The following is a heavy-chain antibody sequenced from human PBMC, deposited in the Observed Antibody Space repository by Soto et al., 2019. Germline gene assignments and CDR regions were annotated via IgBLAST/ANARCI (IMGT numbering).Heavy chain of an antibody. D-gene: IGHD5-18*01. V-gene: IGHV3-66*04. CDR2: IYSGGSA. CDR1: GFTVSSNH. Sequence: EVQLVESGGGLVQPGGSLRLSCAASGFTVSSNHMSWVRQAPGKGLEWVSVIYSGGSAYYADSVKGRFTISRDNSKNTLYLKMNSLRAEDTAVYYCARHGYSYGGGYFDYWGQGTLVTVSS. J-gene: IGHJ4*02. CDR3: ARHGYSYGGGYFDY.